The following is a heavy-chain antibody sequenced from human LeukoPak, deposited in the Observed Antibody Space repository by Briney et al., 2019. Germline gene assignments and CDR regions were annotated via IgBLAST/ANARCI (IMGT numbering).Heavy chain of an antibody. J-gene: IGHJ4*02. CDR1: GYTFTSYD. Sequence: ASVKVSCKASGYTFTSYDINWARQATGQGLEWMGWMNPNSGNTGYAQKFQGRVTMTRNTSISTAYMELSSLRSEDTAVYYCARGNLIVRGDYWGQGTLVSVSS. CDR2: MNPNSGNT. V-gene: IGHV1-8*01. D-gene: IGHD2/OR15-2a*01. CDR3: ARGNLIVRGDY.